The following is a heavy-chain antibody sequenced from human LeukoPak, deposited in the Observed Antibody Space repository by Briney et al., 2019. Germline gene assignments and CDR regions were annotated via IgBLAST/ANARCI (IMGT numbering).Heavy chain of an antibody. CDR2: INHSGST. CDR1: GGSFSGYY. CDR3: ASAPNTYYFDF. J-gene: IGHJ4*02. V-gene: IGHV4-34*01. Sequence: SETLSLTCAVYGGSFSGYYWSWIRQPPGKGLEWIGEINHSGSTNYNPSLKSRVTISVDTSKNQFSLKLSSVTAADTAVYCCASAPNTYYFDFWGQGMLVTVSS.